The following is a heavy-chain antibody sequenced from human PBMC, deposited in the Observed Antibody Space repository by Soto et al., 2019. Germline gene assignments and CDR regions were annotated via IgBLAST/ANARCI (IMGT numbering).Heavy chain of an antibody. CDR1: GFTFGDYA. CDR3: TTGDYAYYYYYGMDV. D-gene: IGHD4-17*01. V-gene: IGHV3-49*04. Sequence: PGGSLRLSCTASGFTFGDYAMSWVRQAPGKGLEWVGFIRSKAYGGTTEYAASVKGRFTISRDDSKSIAYLQMSSLKTEDTAVYYCTTGDYAYYYYYGMDVWGQGTTVTVSS. CDR2: IRSKAYGGTT. J-gene: IGHJ6*02.